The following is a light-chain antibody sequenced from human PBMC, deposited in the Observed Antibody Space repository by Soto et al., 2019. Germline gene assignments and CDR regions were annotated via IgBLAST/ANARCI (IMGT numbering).Light chain of an antibody. J-gene: IGKJ1*01. CDR2: KTS. CDR1: QSISSW. CDR3: QYYDDYCWT. V-gene: IGKV1-5*03. Sequence: DIQLTQSPSTLSASVGDIVTITCRASQSISSWLAWYQQKPGKAPNLLIYKTSNLESGVPSRFSGSGSAAEFPLTISSLQPDYFATYYCQYYDDYCWTFGQGTKVDIQ.